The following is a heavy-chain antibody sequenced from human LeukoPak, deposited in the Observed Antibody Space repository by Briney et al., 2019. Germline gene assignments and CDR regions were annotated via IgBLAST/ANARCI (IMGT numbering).Heavy chain of an antibody. CDR3: TTEVAAADGPRGY. CDR1: GFTFSNAW. J-gene: IGHJ4*02. D-gene: IGHD6-13*01. Sequence: PGGSLRLSCAASGFTFSNAWMSWVRQAPGKGLEWVGRIKSKTDGGTTDYAAPVKGRFTISRDDSKNTLYLQMNSLKTEDTAVYYCTTEVAAADGPRGYWGQGTLVTVSS. V-gene: IGHV3-15*01. CDR2: IKSKTDGGTT.